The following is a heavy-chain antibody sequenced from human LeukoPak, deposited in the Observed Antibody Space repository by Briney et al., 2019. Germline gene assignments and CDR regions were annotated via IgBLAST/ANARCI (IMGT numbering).Heavy chain of an antibody. V-gene: IGHV3-66*01. Sequence: GGSLRLSCAASGFTFDDYGMSWVRQAPGKGLEWVSVIYSGGSTYYADSVKGRFTISRDNSKNTLYLQMNSLRAEDTAVYYCARGLVEAADAFDIWGQGTMVTVSS. CDR1: GFTFDDYG. J-gene: IGHJ3*02. CDR3: ARGLVEAADAFDI. D-gene: IGHD2-15*01. CDR2: IYSGGST.